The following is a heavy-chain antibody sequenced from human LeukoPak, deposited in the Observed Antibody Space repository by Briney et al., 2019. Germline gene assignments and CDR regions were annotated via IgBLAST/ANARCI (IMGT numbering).Heavy chain of an antibody. Sequence: SETLSLTCAVYGGSFSGYYWSWIRQPPGKGLEWIGEINHSGSTNYNPSLKSRVTISVDTSKNQFSLKLSSVTAADTAVYYCARANWGPDLAVFDYWGQGTLVAVSS. CDR1: GGSFSGYY. V-gene: IGHV4-34*01. J-gene: IGHJ4*02. CDR3: ARANWGPDLAVFDY. CDR2: INHSGST. D-gene: IGHD3-16*01.